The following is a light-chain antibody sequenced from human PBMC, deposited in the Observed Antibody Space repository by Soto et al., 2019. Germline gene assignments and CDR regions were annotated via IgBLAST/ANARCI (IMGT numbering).Light chain of an antibody. CDR2: RAS. CDR1: QGVTTN. CDR3: HQYENWPQT. Sequence: EVVMTQSPATLSVSPWERVTLSCRAGQGVTTNFAWYQQKSGQAPRLLIYRASTRATGIPARFSGSGSGTEFTLTISSLQSEDFALYYCHQYENWPQTFGQGTKVDIK. V-gene: IGKV3-15*01. J-gene: IGKJ1*01.